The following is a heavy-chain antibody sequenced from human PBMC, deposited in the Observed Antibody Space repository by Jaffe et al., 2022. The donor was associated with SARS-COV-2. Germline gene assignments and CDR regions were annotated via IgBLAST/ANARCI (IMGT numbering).Heavy chain of an antibody. CDR1: GGSMRNSAYY. Sequence: QLQLQESGPGLVKPSETLSLTCTVSGGSMRNSAYYWGWIRQPPGKELEWIGNIYYSGSTYYNPSLKSRVTISVDTSNNQFSLKLSSVTAADTAVYYCARQHSVGYYPFDYWGQGTLVTVSS. J-gene: IGHJ4*02. D-gene: IGHD3-22*01. V-gene: IGHV4-39*01. CDR3: ARQHSVGYYPFDY. CDR2: IYYSGST.